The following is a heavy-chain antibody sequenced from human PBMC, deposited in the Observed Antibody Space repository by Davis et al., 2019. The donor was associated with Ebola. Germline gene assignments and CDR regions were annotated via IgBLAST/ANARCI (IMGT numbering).Heavy chain of an antibody. CDR2: VRDNGRNS. D-gene: IGHD6-13*01. J-gene: IGHJ4*02. CDR1: GFTFRTYA. Sequence: GESLKISCAASGFTFRTYAMSWVRQAPGKGPEWGAGVRDNGRNSFYTDSVKGRFTISRDNSKNMVYLQMNSLRAEDTAIYYSAKEIAAIGNPVFDSWGQGTLVTVSS. V-gene: IGHV3-23*01. CDR3: AKEIAAIGNPVFDS.